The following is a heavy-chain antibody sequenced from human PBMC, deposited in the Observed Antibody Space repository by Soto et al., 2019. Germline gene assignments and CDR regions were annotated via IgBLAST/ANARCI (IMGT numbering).Heavy chain of an antibody. D-gene: IGHD2-15*01. CDR2: ISAYNGDT. J-gene: IGHJ5*02. CDR3: ARGGADCSCGSCRNTWFDP. V-gene: IGHV1-18*01. Sequence: QVQLVQSGAEVKKPGASVKVSCKASGYTFTSYGISWVRQAPGQGLEWMGWISAYNGDTNYPQKVQGRVTMTTDTXXSXDXXERSSLRANDTATYSCARGGADCSCGSCRNTWFDPWGQGTLVTVSS. CDR1: GYTFTSYG.